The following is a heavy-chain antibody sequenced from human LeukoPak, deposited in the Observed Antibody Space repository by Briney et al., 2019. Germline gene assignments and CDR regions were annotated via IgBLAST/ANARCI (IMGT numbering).Heavy chain of an antibody. J-gene: IGHJ5*02. D-gene: IGHD6-19*01. Sequence: SETLSLTCAVYGGSFSGYYWSWIRQPPGKGLEWIGEINHSGSTNYNPSLKSRVTISVDTSKNQFSLKLSSVTAADTAVYYCARGLKKNSSGWYLYRPWFDPWGQGTLVTVSS. CDR3: ARGLKKNSSGWYLYRPWFDP. CDR1: GGSFSGYY. CDR2: INHSGST. V-gene: IGHV4-34*01.